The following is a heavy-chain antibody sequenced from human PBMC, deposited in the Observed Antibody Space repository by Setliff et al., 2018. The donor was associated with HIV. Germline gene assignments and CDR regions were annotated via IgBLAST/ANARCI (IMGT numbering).Heavy chain of an antibody. CDR3: VLFISGSPY. D-gene: IGHD5-12*01. CDR1: GLTFSDHF. V-gene: IGHV3-72*01. Sequence: PGGSLRLSCATSGLTFSDHFMDWVRQAPGKGLEWVGRTKNKANSYTTTYAASANGRFTISRDDSKKSLFLQMNSLKTEDTAVYYCVLFISGSPYWGQGTVVTVSS. CDR2: TKNKANSYTT. J-gene: IGHJ4*02.